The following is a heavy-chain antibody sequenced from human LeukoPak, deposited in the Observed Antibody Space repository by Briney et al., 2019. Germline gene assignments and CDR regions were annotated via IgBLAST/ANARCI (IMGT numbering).Heavy chain of an antibody. D-gene: IGHD6-19*01. Sequence: GGSLRLSCAASGFSFADYAMHWIRQAPGKGLEWVSLINWDGSSTSYTDSVKGRFTISGDNSKDSLYLQMNNLRTEDTALYYCARDFGSGWHYFHSWGQGTRVIVSS. J-gene: IGHJ4*02. CDR1: GFSFADYA. V-gene: IGHV3-43D*03. CDR3: ARDFGSGWHYFHS. CDR2: INWDGSST.